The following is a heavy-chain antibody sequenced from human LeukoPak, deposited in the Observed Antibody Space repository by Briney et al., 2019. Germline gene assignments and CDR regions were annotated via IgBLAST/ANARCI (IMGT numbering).Heavy chain of an antibody. CDR3: AGDAKVYCSSTSCPHDY. V-gene: IGHV1-18*01. Sequence: ASVKVSCKASGYTFTSYGISWVRQAPGQGLEWMGWISAYNGNTNYAQKLQGRVTMTTDTSTSTAYMELRSLRSDDTAVYYCAGDAKVYCSSTSCPHDYWGQGTLVTVSS. CDR2: ISAYNGNT. D-gene: IGHD2-2*01. CDR1: GYTFTSYG. J-gene: IGHJ4*02.